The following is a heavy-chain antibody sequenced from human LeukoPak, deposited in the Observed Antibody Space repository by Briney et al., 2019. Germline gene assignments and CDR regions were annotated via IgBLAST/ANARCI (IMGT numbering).Heavy chain of an antibody. CDR3: AKDRLGGPYFFHY. CDR2: IGGTGVKT. CDR1: GFTFSSYA. Sequence: PRGSLRLSCASSGFTFSSYAMSWVRQAPGEGLEWVSTIGGTGVKTYYADSVKGRFTISRDNSKNTLYLQINSLRAEDTAVYFCAKDRLGGPYFFHYWGQGTLVTVSS. V-gene: IGHV3-23*01. J-gene: IGHJ4*02. D-gene: IGHD3-16*01.